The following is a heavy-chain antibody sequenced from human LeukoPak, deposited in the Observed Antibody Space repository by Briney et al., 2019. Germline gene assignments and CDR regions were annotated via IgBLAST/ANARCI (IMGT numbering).Heavy chain of an antibody. Sequence: GGSLRLSCAASGFTFSSYSMNWVRQAPGKGLEWVSSISSSSSYIYYADSVKGRFTISRDNAKNSLYLQMNSLRAGDTAVYYCARDLFALRGVIDYWGQGTLVTVSS. CDR1: GFTFSSYS. CDR2: ISSSSSYI. D-gene: IGHD3-10*01. J-gene: IGHJ4*02. CDR3: ARDLFALRGVIDY. V-gene: IGHV3-21*01.